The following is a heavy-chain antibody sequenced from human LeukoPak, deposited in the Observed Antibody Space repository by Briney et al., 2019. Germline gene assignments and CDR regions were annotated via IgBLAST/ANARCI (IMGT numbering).Heavy chain of an antibody. V-gene: IGHV4-39*07. Sequence: SETLSLTCTVSGGSISSSSYYWGWIRQPPGKGLEWIGSICYSGSTYYNPSLKSRVTISVDTSKNQFSLKLSSVTAADTAVYYCARLATIAVAGTRDYWGQGTLVTVSS. CDR3: ARLATIAVAGTRDY. CDR1: GGSISSSSYY. CDR2: ICYSGST. D-gene: IGHD6-19*01. J-gene: IGHJ4*02.